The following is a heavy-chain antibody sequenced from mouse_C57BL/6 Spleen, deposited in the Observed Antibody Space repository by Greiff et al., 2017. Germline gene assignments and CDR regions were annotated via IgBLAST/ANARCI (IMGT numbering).Heavy chain of an antibody. CDR3: ARSGGTNPFDY. Sequence: VQLQQSGASVKISCKASGYAFSSYWMNWVKQRPGKGLEWIGQIYPGDGDTNDNGKFKGKATLTADKSSSTAYMQLSSLTSEDSAVYFCARSGGTNPFDYWGQGTTLTVSS. V-gene: IGHV1-80*01. J-gene: IGHJ2*01. CDR1: GYAFSSYW. D-gene: IGHD3-3*01. CDR2: IYPGDGDT.